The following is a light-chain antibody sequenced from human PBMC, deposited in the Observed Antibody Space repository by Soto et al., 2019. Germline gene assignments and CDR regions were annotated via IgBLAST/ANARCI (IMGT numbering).Light chain of an antibody. CDR3: ALYMGSGISV. J-gene: IGLJ3*02. Sequence: QAVVTQEPSFSVSPGRTVTLTCGLSSGSVSTSYYPSWYQQTPGQAPRTLIYSTNTRSSGVPDRFSGSILGNKAALTITGAQADDASDYYCALYMGSGISVFGGGTKLTVL. CDR2: STN. V-gene: IGLV8-61*01. CDR1: SGSVSTSYY.